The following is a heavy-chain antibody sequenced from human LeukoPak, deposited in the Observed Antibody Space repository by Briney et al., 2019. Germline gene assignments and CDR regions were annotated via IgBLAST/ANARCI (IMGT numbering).Heavy chain of an antibody. CDR3: ARDLLTTLDY. V-gene: IGHV4-31*03. J-gene: IGHJ4*02. CDR2: IYYSGST. CDR1: GGSISSGGYY. Sequence: SETLSLTCTVSGGSISSGGYYWSWIRQHPGKGLEWIGYIYYSGSTYYNPSLKSRVTISVDTSKNQFSLKLSSVTAADTAVYYCARDLLTTLDYWGRGTLVTVSS. D-gene: IGHD2-15*01.